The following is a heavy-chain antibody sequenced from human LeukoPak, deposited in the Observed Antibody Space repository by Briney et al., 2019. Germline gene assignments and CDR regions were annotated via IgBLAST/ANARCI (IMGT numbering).Heavy chain of an antibody. Sequence: SETLSLTCTVSGGSIRSYYWSWIRQPPGKGLEWIAYIYYSGSTNYNPSLKSRVTISVDTSKNQFSLKLSSVTAADTAVYYCARIEGVLTFDYWGQGTLVTVSS. CDR3: ARIEGVLTFDY. CDR1: GGSIRSYY. D-gene: IGHD4/OR15-4a*01. J-gene: IGHJ4*02. V-gene: IGHV4-59*01. CDR2: IYYSGST.